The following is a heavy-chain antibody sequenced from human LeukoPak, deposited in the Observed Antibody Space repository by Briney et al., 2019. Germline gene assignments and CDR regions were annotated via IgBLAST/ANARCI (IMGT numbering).Heavy chain of an antibody. CDR3: AAGYSSSPYYFDY. Sequence: SETLSLTCAVYGGSFTGYYWSWIRQSPGKGLEWIGEINRSGVTNYNPSLKSRVTISVDTSKNQFSLKLSSVTAADTAVYYCAAGYSSSPYYFDYWGQGTLVTVSS. CDR1: GGSFTGYY. D-gene: IGHD6-13*01. V-gene: IGHV4-34*01. CDR2: INRSGVT. J-gene: IGHJ4*02.